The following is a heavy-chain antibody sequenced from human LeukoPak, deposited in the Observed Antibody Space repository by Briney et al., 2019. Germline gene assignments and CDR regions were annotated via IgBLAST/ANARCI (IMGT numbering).Heavy chain of an antibody. J-gene: IGHJ4*02. CDR1: GYTFTSYD. V-gene: IGHV1-8*01. CDR3: ARKSNTSSGWFAFDY. D-gene: IGHD6-19*01. CDR2: MNPNSGNT. Sequence: ASVKVSCKASGYTFTSYDINWVRQATGQGLEWMGWMNPNSGNTGYAQKFQGRVTTTRNTSISTAYMELSSLRSDDTAVYFCARKSNTSSGWFAFDYWGQGTLVTVSS.